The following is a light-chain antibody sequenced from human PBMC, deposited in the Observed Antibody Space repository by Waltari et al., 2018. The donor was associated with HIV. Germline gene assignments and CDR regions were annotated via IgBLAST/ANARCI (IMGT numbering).Light chain of an antibody. Sequence: QSALTQPASVSGSPGQSITISCTGASSDVGRYNLVSWYQQHPGKVPKLLIYEVSKRPSGVSNRFSGSKSDNTASLTISGLQAEDEADYYCCSFASSSSWVFGGGSKLTVL. V-gene: IGLV2-23*02. CDR3: CSFASSSSWV. CDR1: SSDVGRYNL. CDR2: EVS. J-gene: IGLJ3*02.